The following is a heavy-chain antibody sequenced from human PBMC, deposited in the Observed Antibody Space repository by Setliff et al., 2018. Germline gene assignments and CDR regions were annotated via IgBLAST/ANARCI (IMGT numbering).Heavy chain of an antibody. CDR1: GFTFSTYD. Sequence: SGGSLRLSCAASGFTFSTYDMSWVRQAPGKGLEWVSAINHSGGSTYYADPVKGRFTISRDNSKNTLYLQMNSLRAEDTAVYYCAKDTHYYSSSGYYCFDYWGQGTLVTVSS. D-gene: IGHD3-22*01. V-gene: IGHV3-23*01. CDR3: AKDTHYYSSSGYYCFDY. CDR2: INHSGGST. J-gene: IGHJ4*02.